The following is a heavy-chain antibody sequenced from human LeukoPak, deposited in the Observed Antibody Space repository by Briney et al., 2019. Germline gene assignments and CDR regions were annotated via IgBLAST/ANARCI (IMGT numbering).Heavy chain of an antibody. CDR1: GFTFSSYA. Sequence: PGGSLRLSCAASGFTFSSYAMSWVRQAPGKGLEWVSAISGSGGSTYYADSVKGRFTVSRDNSKNTLYLQMNSLRAEDTAVYFCAKPSIPWGSGTVKVYYFDYWGQGTLVTVSS. CDR2: ISGSGGST. J-gene: IGHJ4*02. CDR3: AKPSIPWGSGTVKVYYFDY. D-gene: IGHD3-10*01. V-gene: IGHV3-23*01.